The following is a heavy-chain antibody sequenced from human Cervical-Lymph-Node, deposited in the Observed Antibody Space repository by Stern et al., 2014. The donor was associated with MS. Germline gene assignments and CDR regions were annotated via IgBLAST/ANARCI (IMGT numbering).Heavy chain of an antibody. J-gene: IGHJ6*02. V-gene: IGHV1-69*01. D-gene: IGHD4-17*01. CDR3: ASPLTATSVPFGYYGMDV. CDR1: GGTFSNHA. Sequence: VQLVESGAEVKKPGSSVKVSCKASGGTFSNHATSWVRQAPGQGLEWMGGVVPLFGKPNYAQKFQGRVTITADESTSIAYMDLSSLRSEDTAVYYCASPLTATSVPFGYYGMDVWGQGTTVTVS. CDR2: VVPLFGKP.